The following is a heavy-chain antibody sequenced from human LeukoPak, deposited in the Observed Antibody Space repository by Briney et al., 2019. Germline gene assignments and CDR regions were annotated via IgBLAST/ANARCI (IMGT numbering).Heavy chain of an antibody. J-gene: IGHJ4*02. V-gene: IGHV4-59*01. D-gene: IGHD6-19*01. CDR2: IYYSGST. CDR1: GGSISSNY. CDR3: ARVRQAVAGLDH. Sequence: PSETLSLTCTVSGGSISSNYWSWIRQPTGKALEWIGYIYYSGSTKYNPSLESRVTISVDTSKNQFSLKLNSVTAADTAVYYCARVRQAVAGLDHWGQGTLVTVSS.